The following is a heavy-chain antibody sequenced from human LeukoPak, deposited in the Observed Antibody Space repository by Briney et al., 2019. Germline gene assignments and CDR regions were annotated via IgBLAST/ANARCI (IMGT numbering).Heavy chain of an antibody. D-gene: IGHD4-17*01. CDR2: IYYSGST. Sequence: SETLFLTCTVSGGSISSSSYYWGWIRQPPGKGLEWIGSIYYSGSTYYNPSLKSRVTISVDTSKNQFSLKLSSVTAADTAVYYCARVSATVTTYSMDVWGKGTTVTVSS. J-gene: IGHJ6*03. CDR3: ARVSATVTTYSMDV. CDR1: GGSISSSSYY. V-gene: IGHV4-39*07.